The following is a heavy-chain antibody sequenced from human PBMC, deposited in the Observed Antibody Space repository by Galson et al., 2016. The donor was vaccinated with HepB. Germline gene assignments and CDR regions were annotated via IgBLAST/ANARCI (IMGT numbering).Heavy chain of an antibody. CDR3: AHRRPGATSPSRCFDY. J-gene: IGHJ4*02. V-gene: IGHV2-5*02. CDR2: IYLDDDK. Sequence: PALVTPTQTLTLTCTFSGFSLDTTGVAVAWIRQPPGKALEWLALIYLDDDKRYSPSLDNRLTITKDTPKNQVVLTMTNMDHVDTATYYWAHRRPGATSPSRCFDYWGQGTLGTVSS. CDR1: GFSLDTTGVA. D-gene: IGHD1-1*01.